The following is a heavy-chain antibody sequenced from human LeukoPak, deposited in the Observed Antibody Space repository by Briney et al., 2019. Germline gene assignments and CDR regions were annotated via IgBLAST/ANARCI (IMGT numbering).Heavy chain of an antibody. CDR1: GVSSSSSY. CDR3: ERLTPWDIRY. J-gene: IGHJ4*02. D-gene: IGHD5-12*01. CDR2: IFYTGDS. V-gene: IGHV4-59*08. Sequence: PSETLSLTCTVSGVSSSSSYWSWIRQPPGKGLEWIGYIFYTGDSNHNPSFKSPLSISLDTSKDQISLKLSSVPAADTAVYYCERLTPWDIRYWGQGTLVTVSS.